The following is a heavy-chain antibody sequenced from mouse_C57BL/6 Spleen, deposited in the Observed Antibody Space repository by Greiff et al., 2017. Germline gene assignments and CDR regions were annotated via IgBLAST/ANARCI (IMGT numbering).Heavy chain of an antibody. D-gene: IGHD2-3*01. Sequence: EVKLMESGPGLVKPSQSLSLTCSVTGYSITSGYYWNWIRQFPGNKLEWMGYISYDGSNNYNPSLKNRISITRDTSKNQFFLQLHSVTTEDTATSYCARKVYASAYWYFDVWGTGTTVTVSS. V-gene: IGHV3-6*01. CDR3: ARKVYASAYWYFDV. J-gene: IGHJ1*03. CDR2: ISYDGSN. CDR1: GYSITSGYY.